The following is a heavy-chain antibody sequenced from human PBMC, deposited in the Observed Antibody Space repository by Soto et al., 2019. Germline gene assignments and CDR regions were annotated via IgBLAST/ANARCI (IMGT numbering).Heavy chain of an antibody. Sequence: ASVKVSCKASGYTFTGYYMHWVRQAPGQGLEWMGWINPNSGGTNYAQKFQGWVTMTRDMSISTAYMELSRLRSDDTAVYYCARGSALPIFGVVTKYYYYYMDVWGKGTTVTVSS. CDR2: INPNSGGT. CDR3: ARGSALPIFGVVTKYYYYYMDV. V-gene: IGHV1-2*04. D-gene: IGHD3-3*01. J-gene: IGHJ6*03. CDR1: GYTFTGYY.